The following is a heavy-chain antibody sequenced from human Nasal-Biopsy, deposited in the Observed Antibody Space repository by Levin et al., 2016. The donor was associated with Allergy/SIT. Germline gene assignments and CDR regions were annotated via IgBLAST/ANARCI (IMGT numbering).Heavy chain of an antibody. D-gene: IGHD7-27*01. CDR2: ISGSATTT. V-gene: IGHV3-23*01. Sequence: GESLKISCVGSGFTFINYAVSWVRQAPGKGLEWVSVISGSATTTYYVDSVKGRFTISRDNAKNSVYLQMNSLRAEDTAVYYCATDWGVEYGLDVWGQGTMVTVSS. J-gene: IGHJ3*01. CDR3: ATDWGVEYGLDV. CDR1: GFTFINYA.